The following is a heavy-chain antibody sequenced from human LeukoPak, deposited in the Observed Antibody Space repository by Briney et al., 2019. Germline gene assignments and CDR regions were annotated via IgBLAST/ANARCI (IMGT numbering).Heavy chain of an antibody. CDR3: ARYGARGMYYYGSGSYSYYGMDV. D-gene: IGHD3-10*01. CDR1: GYSFTSYW. J-gene: IGHJ6*02. Sequence: GESLKISCKGSGYSFTSYWIGWVRQMPGKGLEWMGIIYPGDSDTRYSPSFQGQVTISADKSISTAYLQWSSLKASDTAMYYCARYGARGMYYYGSGSYSYYGMDVWGQGTTVTVSS. CDR2: IYPGDSDT. V-gene: IGHV5-51*01.